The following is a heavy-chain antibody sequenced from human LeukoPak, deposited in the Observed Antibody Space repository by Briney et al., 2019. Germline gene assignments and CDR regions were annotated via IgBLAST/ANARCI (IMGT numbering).Heavy chain of an antibody. D-gene: IGHD2-15*01. CDR3: ASPPGRTDAFDI. CDR1: GFTFSSYA. CDR2: ISGSGGST. Sequence: GGSLRLSCAASGFTFSSYAMSWVRQAPGKGLEWVSAISGSGGSTYYADSVKGRFTISRDNARNSLYLQMNSLRAEDTAVYYCASPPGRTDAFDIWGQGTMVTVSS. V-gene: IGHV3-23*01. J-gene: IGHJ3*02.